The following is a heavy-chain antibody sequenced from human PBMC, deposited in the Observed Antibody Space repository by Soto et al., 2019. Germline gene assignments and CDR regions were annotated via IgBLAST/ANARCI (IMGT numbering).Heavy chain of an antibody. J-gene: IGHJ4*02. V-gene: IGHV1-2*02. Sequence: QVQLVQSGAEMKKPGASVNVSCEASGYTFTAYYIHWVRQAPGQGLEWMGWINPNGGGTNYAQKFQGRVSMTRDTYINTAYMELTRLTSDDTAVYYCARAIHTLVQGVRFRVDQWGQGTLVTVSS. D-gene: IGHD3-10*01. CDR3: ARAIHTLVQGVRFRVDQ. CDR2: INPNGGGT. CDR1: GYTFTAYY.